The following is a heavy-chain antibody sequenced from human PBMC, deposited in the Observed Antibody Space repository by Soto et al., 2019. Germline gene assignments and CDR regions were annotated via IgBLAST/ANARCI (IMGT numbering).Heavy chain of an antibody. CDR3: ARDWGYSDSRGFCAFCY. CDR2: ISAYNGNT. CDR1: GYTFTSYG. V-gene: IGHV1-18*04. D-gene: IGHD3-22*01. Sequence: WASVKVSCKASGYTFTSYGISWVRQAPGQGLEWMGWISAYNGNTNYAQKLQGRVTMTTDTSTSTAYMELRSLRSDDTAVYYCARDWGYSDSRGFCAFCYRGQGTMVTVSS. J-gene: IGHJ3*01.